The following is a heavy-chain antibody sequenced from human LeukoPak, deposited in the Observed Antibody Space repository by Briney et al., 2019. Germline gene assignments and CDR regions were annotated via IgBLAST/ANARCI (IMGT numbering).Heavy chain of an antibody. Sequence: PGASVKVSCKASGYTFTSYGISWVRQAPGQGLEWMGWISAYNGNTNYAQKLQGRVTMTTDTSTSTAYMELRSLRSDDTAMYYCTRDHWSRDTAMVTGFDAWGQGSLVTVSS. CDR2: ISAYNGNT. CDR3: TRDHWSRDTAMVTGFDA. D-gene: IGHD5-18*01. CDR1: GYTFTSYG. V-gene: IGHV1-18*01. J-gene: IGHJ5*02.